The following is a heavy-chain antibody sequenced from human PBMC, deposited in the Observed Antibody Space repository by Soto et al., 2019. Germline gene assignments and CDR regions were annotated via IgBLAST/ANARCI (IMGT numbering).Heavy chain of an antibody. V-gene: IGHV3-66*01. J-gene: IGHJ4*02. Sequence: EVQLVESGGGLVQPGGSLRLSCAASGFTVSGKYLTWVRQAPGKGLEWVSLIYSGGSAYYADSVEGRFTISRDNSKNTLYLQMDSLRAEDTAVYYCARGLRDDTISYHPAYGGQGTLVTVSS. D-gene: IGHD3-22*01. CDR1: GFTVSGKY. CDR2: IYSGGSA. CDR3: ARGLRDDTISYHPAY.